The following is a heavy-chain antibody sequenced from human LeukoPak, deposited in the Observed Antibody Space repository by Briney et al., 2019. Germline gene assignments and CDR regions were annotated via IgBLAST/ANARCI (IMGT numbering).Heavy chain of an antibody. CDR3: ARGQKYIYGDTVTELGSRYFDY. V-gene: IGHV4-39*07. J-gene: IGHJ4*02. D-gene: IGHD5-18*01. Sequence: SETLSLTCTISDDSISSNRYFWAWIRQPPGGGLEWIASINYNWRTYYNPSLKSRLTISIDTAKRQFSLKLSSVTAADTAVYYCARGQKYIYGDTVTELGSRYFDYWGQGTLVTVSS. CDR1: DDSISSNRYF. CDR2: INYNWRT.